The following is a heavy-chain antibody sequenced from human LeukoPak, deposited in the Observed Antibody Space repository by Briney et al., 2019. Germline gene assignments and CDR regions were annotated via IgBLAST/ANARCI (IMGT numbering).Heavy chain of an antibody. J-gene: IGHJ6*03. V-gene: IGHV4-39*02. D-gene: IGHD2-2*01. CDR3: ARDDCSSTTSCYMDV. Sequence: SETLSLTCTVSGGSISSSSYYWGWIRQPPGKGLEWIGSIYYSGSTYYNPSLTSRVTISVDTSKNQFSLKLSSVTAADTAVYYCARDDCSSTTSCYMDVWGKGTTVTVSS. CDR2: IYYSGST. CDR1: GGSISSSSYY.